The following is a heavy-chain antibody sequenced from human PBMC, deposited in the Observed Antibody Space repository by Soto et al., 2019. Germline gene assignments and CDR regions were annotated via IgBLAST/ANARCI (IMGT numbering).Heavy chain of an antibody. CDR2: ISGSGGST. D-gene: IGHD3-10*01. V-gene: IGHV3-23*01. CDR3: AKRVAWFGESLGMDV. CDR1: GFTFSSYA. J-gene: IGHJ6*02. Sequence: EVQLLESGGGLVQPGGSLRLSCAASGFTFSSYAMSWVRQAPGKGLEWVSAISGSGGSTYYADSVKGRLTISRDNSKNTLYLQMNSLRSEDTAVYYCAKRVAWFGESLGMDVWGQGTTVTVSS.